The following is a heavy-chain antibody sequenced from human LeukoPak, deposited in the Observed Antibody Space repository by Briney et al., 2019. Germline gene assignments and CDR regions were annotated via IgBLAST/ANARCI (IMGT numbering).Heavy chain of an antibody. J-gene: IGHJ6*02. CDR1: GYTFTSYG. D-gene: IGHD6-19*01. Sequence: VASVKVSCKASGYTFTSYGISWVRQAPGQGLEWMGWISAYNGNTNYAQKLQGRVTMTTDTSTSTAYMELRSLGSDDTAVYYCAREGAVAGTENGGYYYYYGMDVWGQGTTVTVSS. CDR3: AREGAVAGTENGGYYYYYGMDV. CDR2: ISAYNGNT. V-gene: IGHV1-18*01.